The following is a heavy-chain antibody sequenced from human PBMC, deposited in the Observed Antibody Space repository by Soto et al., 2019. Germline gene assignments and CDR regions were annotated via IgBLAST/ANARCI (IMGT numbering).Heavy chain of an antibody. Sequence: EVQLVESGGGLVQPGGSLRLSCEASGFTFRNYDMHWVRQGTGKGLEWVSGISAAGDPDYADSVEGRFTISRENAQNSFFLKMNRHRVGETPVYYCARTERDFYGLDVWGQGTTVIVSS. CDR1: GFTFRNYD. J-gene: IGHJ6*01. V-gene: IGHV3-13*05. CDR3: ARTERDFYGLDV. D-gene: IGHD1-1*01. CDR2: ISAAGDP.